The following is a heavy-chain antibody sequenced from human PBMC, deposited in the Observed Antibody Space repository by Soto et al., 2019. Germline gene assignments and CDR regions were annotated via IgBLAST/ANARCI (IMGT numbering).Heavy chain of an antibody. V-gene: IGHV1-18*01. CDR2: ISAYNGDT. J-gene: IGHJ5*02. CDR1: GYTFTTYS. D-gene: IGHD2-21*01. Sequence: GASVKVSCKASGYTFTTYSINWVRQAPGQGLEWMGWISAYNGDTDYAQNFQGRVTMATDTSTSTAYMELRSLRSDDTAIYYCARQAHRIARAAHKHFGPWGQGKLVTVSS. CDR3: ARQAHRIARAAHKHFGP.